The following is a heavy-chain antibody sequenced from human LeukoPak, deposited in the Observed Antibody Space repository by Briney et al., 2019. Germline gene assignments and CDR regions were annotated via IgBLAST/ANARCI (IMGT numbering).Heavy chain of an antibody. D-gene: IGHD3-10*01. CDR1: GITVSNYA. CDR3: AKRGVVIRVILVGFHKEAYYFDS. Sequence: GGSLRLSCAVSGITVSNYAMSWVRQAPGKGLEWVAGSSGSGGGTNYADSVKGRFTISRDNPKNTLFLQMNNLSADDTAVYFCAKRGVVIRVILVGFHKEAYYFDSWGQGALVTVSS. V-gene: IGHV3-23*01. CDR2: SSGSGGGT. J-gene: IGHJ4*02.